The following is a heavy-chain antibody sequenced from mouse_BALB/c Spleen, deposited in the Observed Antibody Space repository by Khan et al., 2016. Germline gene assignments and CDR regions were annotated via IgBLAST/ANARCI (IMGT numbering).Heavy chain of an antibody. V-gene: IGHV2-9*02. CDR2: IWAGGST. Sequence: QVQLKQSGPGLVAPSQSLSITCTVSGFSLTNSGVHWVRQPPGKGLDWLGVIWAGGSTDYNSALMSRLSITKDNSQNQVFLKMNSLQTDDAAMYYSARDDQEYDAWFASWGQGTLVSVSA. J-gene: IGHJ3*01. D-gene: IGHD2-14*01. CDR1: GFSLTNSG. CDR3: ARDDQEYDAWFAS.